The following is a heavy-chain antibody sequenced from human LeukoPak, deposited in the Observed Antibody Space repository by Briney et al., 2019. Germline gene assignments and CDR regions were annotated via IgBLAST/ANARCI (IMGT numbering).Heavy chain of an antibody. CDR1: RYTFTSYV. CDR2: ISAYNGNT. CDR3: ARKGGSSSPDY. V-gene: IGHV1-18*01. J-gene: IGHJ4*02. D-gene: IGHD6-6*01. Sequence: ASVKVSCKASRYTFTSYVITWVRQAPGQGLEWMGWISAYNGNTNYAQNLQGRVAMTTDTSTSTAYMELRSLTSDDTAVYYCARKGGSSSPDYWGQGTLVTVSS.